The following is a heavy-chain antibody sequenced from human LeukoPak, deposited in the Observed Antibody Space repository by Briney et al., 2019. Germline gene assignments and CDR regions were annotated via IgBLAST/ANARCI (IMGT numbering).Heavy chain of an antibody. V-gene: IGHV3-48*03. CDR1: GFTFSSYE. CDR3: ARMDYYYGMDV. CDR2: ITSSGSTI. Sequence: GGSLRLSCAASGFTFSSYEMNWVRQAPGKGLEWVSSITSSGSTIYYADSLKGRFTISRDNAKNSLYLQMNSLRAEDTAVYYYARMDYYYGMDVWGQGTTVTVSS. J-gene: IGHJ6*02.